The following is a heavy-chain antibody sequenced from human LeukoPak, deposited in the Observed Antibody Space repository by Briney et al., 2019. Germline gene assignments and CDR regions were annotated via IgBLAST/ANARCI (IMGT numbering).Heavy chain of an antibody. V-gene: IGHV3-23*01. Sequence: GGTLRLSCAVSGLTLSNYGMSGVPGAPGKGLECGAGISGSGGSTIYADSVKGRFTISRDNPKNTVFLQVNSLRAEDTAVYFCAKLGVGMRVILVGFHKEAYYFDSWGQGALVTVSS. CDR1: GLTLSNYG. D-gene: IGHD2-2*01. J-gene: IGHJ4*02. CDR2: ISGSGGST. CDR3: AKLGVGMRVILVGFHKEAYYFDS.